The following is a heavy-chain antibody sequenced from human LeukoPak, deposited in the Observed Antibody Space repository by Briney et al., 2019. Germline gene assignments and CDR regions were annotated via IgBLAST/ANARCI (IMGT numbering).Heavy chain of an antibody. Sequence: GGSLRLSCAASGFTFSSYGMSWVRQAPGKGLEWVSAIGGRDGSTYHADSVKGRFTISRDNSKNTLYVQMNSLRAEDTAVYYCAKGHYYGSGSLDYWGQGTLVTVSS. D-gene: IGHD3-10*01. J-gene: IGHJ4*02. CDR1: GFTFSSYG. CDR3: AKGHYYGSGSLDY. V-gene: IGHV3-23*01. CDR2: IGGRDGST.